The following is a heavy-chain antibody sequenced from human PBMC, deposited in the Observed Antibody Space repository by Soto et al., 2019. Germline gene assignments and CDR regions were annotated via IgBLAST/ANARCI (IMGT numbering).Heavy chain of an antibody. D-gene: IGHD3-22*01. J-gene: IGHJ5*01. Sequence: QVQLQQWGAGLLKPSETLSLTCAVYGGSFSGHSWTWIRQSPGKGLEWIGDINHSGRVNYSPSLKSRVTRSLDTSKNPFSLTLSAVTAADTAMYYCSTRAYDTNGYYRFDPWGQGTLVTVSS. CDR1: GGSFSGHS. V-gene: IGHV4-34*01. CDR3: STRAYDTNGYYRFDP. CDR2: INHSGRV.